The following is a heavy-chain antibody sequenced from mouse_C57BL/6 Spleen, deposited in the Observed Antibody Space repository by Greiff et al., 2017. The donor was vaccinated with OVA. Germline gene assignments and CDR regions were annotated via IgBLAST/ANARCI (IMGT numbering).Heavy chain of an antibody. CDR2: IDTSDSYT. D-gene: IGHD3-2*02. CDR3: ARSLDSSGYSWFAY. J-gene: IGHJ3*01. V-gene: IGHV1-69*01. Sequence: VQLQQPGAELVMPGASVKLSCKASGYTFTSYWMHWVKQRPGQGLEWIGEIDTSDSYTNYNQKFKGKSTLTVDKSSSTAYMQLSSLTSEDSAVYYCARSLDSSGYSWFAYWGQGTLVTVSA. CDR1: GYTFTSYW.